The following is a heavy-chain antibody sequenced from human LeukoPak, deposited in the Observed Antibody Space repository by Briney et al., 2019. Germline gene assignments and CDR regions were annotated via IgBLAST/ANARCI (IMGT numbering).Heavy chain of an antibody. CDR2: IYTSGSA. J-gene: IGHJ4*02. V-gene: IGHV4-4*07. CDR1: GGSISSYY. D-gene: IGHD5-18*01. CDR3: ASSVDTAMVGGY. Sequence: SETLSLTCTVSGGSISSYYWNWIRQPAGKGLEWIGHIYTSGSANYNPALKSRVSMSVDTSKNQFFLMLSSVTAADTAVYYCASSVDTAMVGGYWGQGTLVTVSS.